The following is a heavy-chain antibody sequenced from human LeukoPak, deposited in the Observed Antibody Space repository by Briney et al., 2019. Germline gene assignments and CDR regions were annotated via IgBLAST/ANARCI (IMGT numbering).Heavy chain of an antibody. Sequence: SETLSLTCTVSGGSISPYYWSWIRQPPGKGLEWIAYISYSGSTDCNPSLKSRVTISVDTSKNRFSLKLNSVTGADTAVYYCTRDRRDGYNYVDYWGQGTLVTVSS. J-gene: IGHJ4*02. V-gene: IGHV4-59*01. CDR2: ISYSGST. CDR3: TRDRRDGYNYVDY. CDR1: GGSISPYY. D-gene: IGHD5-24*01.